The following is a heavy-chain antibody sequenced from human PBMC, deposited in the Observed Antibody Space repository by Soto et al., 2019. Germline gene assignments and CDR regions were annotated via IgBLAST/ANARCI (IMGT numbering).Heavy chain of an antibody. CDR3: ARGSRSVPYYYYAMDV. J-gene: IGHJ6*02. CDR2: VRTSTSDYI. CDR1: GFIFSDYS. V-gene: IGHV3-21*01. Sequence: KPGGSLRLSCAASGFIFSDYSMNWVRQAPGKGLEWVSSVRTSTSDYIYYADSVQGRFTISRDNAKNSLYLQMNSLRDEDTAVYYCARGSRSVPYYYYAMDVWGQGTTVTVSS. D-gene: IGHD1-1*01.